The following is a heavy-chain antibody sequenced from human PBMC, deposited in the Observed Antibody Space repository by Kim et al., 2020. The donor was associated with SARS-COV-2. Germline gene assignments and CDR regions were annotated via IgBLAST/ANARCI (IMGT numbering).Heavy chain of an antibody. CDR1: GFIFDDYA. CDR3: AKDSRNSGSQDGHFDY. CDR2: ISWNSGTI. D-gene: IGHD1-26*01. J-gene: IGHJ4*02. V-gene: IGHV3-9*01. Sequence: GGSLRLSCAASGFIFDDYAMHWVRQLPGKGLEWVSGISWNSGTIGYADSVKGRFTISRDNAKNSLYLQMNSLRAEDTALYYCAKDSRNSGSQDGHFDYWGQGTLVTVSS.